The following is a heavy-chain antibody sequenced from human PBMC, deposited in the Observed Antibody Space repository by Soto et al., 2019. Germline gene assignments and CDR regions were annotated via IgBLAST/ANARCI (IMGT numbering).Heavy chain of an antibody. V-gene: IGHV1-69*01. CDR3: AREGRYYDFWSGYSHGMDV. J-gene: IGHJ6*02. CDR2: IIPIFGRA. D-gene: IGHD3-3*01. CDR1: GGTFSSYA. Sequence: QVQLVQSGAEVKKPGSSVKVSCKASGGTFSSYAISWVRQAPGQGLEWMGGIIPIFGRANYAQKFQGRVTITADESTSTAYMELSSLRSEDTAVYYCAREGRYYDFWSGYSHGMDVWGQGTTVTVSS.